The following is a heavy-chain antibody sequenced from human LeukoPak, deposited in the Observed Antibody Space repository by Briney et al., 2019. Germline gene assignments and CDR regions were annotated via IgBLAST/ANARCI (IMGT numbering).Heavy chain of an antibody. D-gene: IGHD6-13*01. CDR1: GYTFTGYY. CDR2: INPNSGGT. CDR3: ARGAGQQLVRRRPQFDP. J-gene: IGHJ5*02. Sequence: GASVKVSCKASGYTFTGYYMHWVRQAPGQGLEWMGWINPNSGGTNYAQKFQGRVTMTRDTSISTAYMELSRLRSDDTAVYYCARGAGQQLVRRRPQFDPWGQGTLVTVSS. V-gene: IGHV1-2*02.